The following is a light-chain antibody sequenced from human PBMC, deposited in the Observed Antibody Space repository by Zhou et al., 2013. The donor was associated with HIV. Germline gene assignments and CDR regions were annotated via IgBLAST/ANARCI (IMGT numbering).Light chain of an antibody. CDR2: KAS. V-gene: IGKV1-5*03. Sequence: DIQMTQSPSTLSASVGDRVTITCRASQSVDSWLAWYQQKPGKAPKLLISKASSLESGVPSRFSGSGSGTEFTLTISSLQPDDFATYYCQLFNGYFTFGLGPSGNQT. CDR3: QLFNGYFT. J-gene: IGKJ3*01. CDR1: QSVDSW.